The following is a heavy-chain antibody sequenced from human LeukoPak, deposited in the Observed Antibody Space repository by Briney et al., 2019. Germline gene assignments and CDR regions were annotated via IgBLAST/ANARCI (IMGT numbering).Heavy chain of an antibody. CDR1: GDSISIYY. D-gene: IGHD2/OR15-2a*01. J-gene: IGHJ3*02. Sequence: SETLSLTCTVSGDSISIYYWSWIRQPAGRGLEWIGRIYSSGNTNYNPSLKSRVTMSVDTSNNQFSLNLRSVTNADTAVYYCARSFDTNAFDIWGQGTMVTVS. V-gene: IGHV4-4*07. CDR2: IYSSGNT. CDR3: ARSFDTNAFDI.